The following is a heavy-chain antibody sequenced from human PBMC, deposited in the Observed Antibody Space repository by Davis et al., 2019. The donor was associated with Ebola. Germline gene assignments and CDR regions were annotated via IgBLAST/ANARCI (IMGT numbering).Heavy chain of an antibody. J-gene: IGHJ4*02. V-gene: IGHV3-66*01. Sequence: GESLKISCAASGFTVSSSYMSWVRQAPGKGLEWVSVIYSGGSTYFADSVKGRFTIPRDNSQNTLYLQMNSLRAEDTAVYYCARGGLHTAMGAWGQGTLVTVSS. D-gene: IGHD5-18*01. CDR2: IYSGGST. CDR1: GFTVSSSY. CDR3: ARGGLHTAMGA.